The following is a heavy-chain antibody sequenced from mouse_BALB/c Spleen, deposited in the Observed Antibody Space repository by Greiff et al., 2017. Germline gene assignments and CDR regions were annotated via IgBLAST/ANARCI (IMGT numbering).Heavy chain of an antibody. J-gene: IGHJ3*01. Sequence: QVQLKQSGAELMKPGASVKISCKATGYTFSSYWIEWVKQRPGHGLEWIGEILPGSGSTNYNEKFKGKATFTADTSSNTAYMQLSSLTSEDSAVCYCARYGNSVAYWGQGTLVTVSA. CDR1: GYTFSSYW. CDR2: ILPGSGST. V-gene: IGHV1-9*01. CDR3: ARYGNSVAY. D-gene: IGHD1-1*01.